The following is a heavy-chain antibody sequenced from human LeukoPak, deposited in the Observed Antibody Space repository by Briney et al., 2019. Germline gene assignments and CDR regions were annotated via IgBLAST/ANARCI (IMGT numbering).Heavy chain of an antibody. CDR1: GYTFTSYD. CDR2: MNPNSGNT. Sequence: PMASVKVSCKASGYTFTSYDINWVRQATGQGLEWMGWMNPNSGNTGYAQKFQGRVTMTRNTSISTAYMELSSLRSEDTAVYYCARRGRDVLLWFGRSGPKSKYYFDYWGQGTLVTVSS. CDR3: ARRGRDVLLWFGRSGPKSKYYFDY. D-gene: IGHD3-10*01. V-gene: IGHV1-8*01. J-gene: IGHJ4*02.